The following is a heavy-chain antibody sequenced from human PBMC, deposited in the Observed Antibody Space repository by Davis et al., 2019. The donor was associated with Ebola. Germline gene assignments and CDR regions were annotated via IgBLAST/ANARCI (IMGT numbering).Heavy chain of an antibody. CDR2: IYYSGST. CDR1: GGSISSSSYY. D-gene: IGHD3-22*01. V-gene: IGHV4-39*07. Sequence: MPSETLSLTCTVSGGSISSSSYYWGWIRQPPGKGLEWIGSIYYSGSTYYNPSLKSRVTIFVDKSKNQFSLQLRSVTAADTAVYYCARDYYDSSGYLWYFELWGRGTLVTVSS. CDR3: ARDYYDSSGYLWYFEL. J-gene: IGHJ2*01.